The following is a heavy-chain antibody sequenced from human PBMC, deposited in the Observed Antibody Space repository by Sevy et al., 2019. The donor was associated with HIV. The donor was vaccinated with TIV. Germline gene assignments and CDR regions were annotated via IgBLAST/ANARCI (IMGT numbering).Heavy chain of an antibody. CDR1: GFTFGSYW. J-gene: IGHJ4*02. CDR3: ARDVFHGYFDY. D-gene: IGHD2-8*01. Sequence: VGSLRLSCAVSGFTFGSYWMTWVRQAPGKGLEWVANIKQDESEKYYEDFVKGRFTISRDNARNSLYLQMNNLTTEDTAVYYCARDVFHGYFDYWGQGTLVTVSS. CDR2: IKQDESEK. V-gene: IGHV3-7*01.